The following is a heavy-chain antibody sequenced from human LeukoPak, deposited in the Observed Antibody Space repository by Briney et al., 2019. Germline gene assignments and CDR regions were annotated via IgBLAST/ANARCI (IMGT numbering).Heavy chain of an antibody. J-gene: IGHJ4*02. CDR2: IYTSGST. D-gene: IGHD3-3*01. Sequence: SETLSLTCTVSGGSISSYYWSWIRQPAGKGLEWIGRIYTSGSTNYNPSLKSRVTMSVDTSKNQFSLKLSSVTAADTAAYYCARDAYYDFWSDEAYYFDYWGQGTLVTVSS. V-gene: IGHV4-4*07. CDR1: GGSISSYY. CDR3: ARDAYYDFWSDEAYYFDY.